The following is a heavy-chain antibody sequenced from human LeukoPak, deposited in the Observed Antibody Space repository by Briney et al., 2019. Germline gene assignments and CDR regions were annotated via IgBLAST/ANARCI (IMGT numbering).Heavy chain of an antibody. V-gene: IGHV1-2*02. D-gene: IGHD6-13*01. Sequence: ASVKVSCKASGYTFTGYYMHWVRQAPGQGLEWMGWINPNSGGTNYAQKFQGRVTMTRDTSISTAYMELSRLRSDDTAVYYCARAPKQQLVYYYYYMDVWGKGTTVIVSS. CDR1: GYTFTGYY. CDR3: ARAPKQQLVYYYYYMDV. CDR2: INPNSGGT. J-gene: IGHJ6*03.